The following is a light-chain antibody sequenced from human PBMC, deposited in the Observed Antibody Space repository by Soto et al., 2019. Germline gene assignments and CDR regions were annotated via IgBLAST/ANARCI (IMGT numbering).Light chain of an antibody. J-gene: IGKJ3*01. CDR2: DAS. CDR1: HDINNF. Sequence: DTQMTQSPPSLSASVGDRVTITCQASHDINNFVNWYQHRPGKAPKLLIYDASNLETGVPSRFSGSGSGTHFTFTINSLQPEDVATYYCHQSDTVPYAFGPGTKVDLK. V-gene: IGKV1-33*01. CDR3: HQSDTVPYA.